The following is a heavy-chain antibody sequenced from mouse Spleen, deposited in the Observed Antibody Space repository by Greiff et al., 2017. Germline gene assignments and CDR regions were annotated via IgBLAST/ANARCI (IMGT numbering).Heavy chain of an antibody. D-gene: IGHD4-1*01. Sequence: EVKVEESGGGLVQPGGSMKLSCAASGFTFSDAWMDWVRQSPEKGLEWVAEIRNKANNHATYYAESVKGRFTISRDDSKSSVYLQMNSLRAEDTGIYYCTRDSNWDVYWYFDVWGAGTTVTVSS. V-gene: IGHV6-6*01. CDR1: GFTFSDAW. CDR3: TRDSNWDVYWYFDV. CDR2: IRNKANNHAT. J-gene: IGHJ1*01.